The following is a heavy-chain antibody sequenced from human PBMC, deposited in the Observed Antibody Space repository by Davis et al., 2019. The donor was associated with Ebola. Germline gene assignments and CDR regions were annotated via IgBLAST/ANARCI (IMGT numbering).Heavy chain of an antibody. Sequence: GESLKISCAASGFTFSSSWMHWVRQDPGKGLLWVSRINGDGTTINYEDSVKGRFTISRDNAKNTLYLQMNSLRAEDTAVYYCARRSGYNYGYEGMDVWGKGTTVTVSS. D-gene: IGHD5-18*01. CDR3: ARRSGYNYGYEGMDV. CDR1: GFTFSSSW. CDR2: INGDGTTI. J-gene: IGHJ6*04. V-gene: IGHV3-74*01.